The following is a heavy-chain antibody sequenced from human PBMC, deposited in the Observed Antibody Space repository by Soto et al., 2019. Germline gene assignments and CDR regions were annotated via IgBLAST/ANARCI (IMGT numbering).Heavy chain of an antibody. CDR1: GGTFSSYA. CDR2: IIPIFGTA. V-gene: IGHV1-69*13. CDR3: ARGDHYYGSSWFNP. J-gene: IGHJ5*02. Sequence: ASVKVSCKASGGTFSSYAISWVRQAPGQGLEWMGGIIPIFGTANYAQKFQGRVTITADESTSTAYMELSSLRSDDTAVYYCARGDHYYGSSWFNPWGQGTLVTVSS. D-gene: IGHD3-10*01.